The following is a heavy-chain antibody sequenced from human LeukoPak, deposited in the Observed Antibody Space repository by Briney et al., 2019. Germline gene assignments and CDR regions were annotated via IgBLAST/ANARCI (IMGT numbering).Heavy chain of an antibody. D-gene: IGHD3-3*01. J-gene: IGHJ4*02. CDR3: AKDQTIFAVAPYYFDS. CDR1: GFTFSTYG. Sequence: GGSLRLSCAASGFTFSTYGMHWARQAPGKGLEWVAFVRYGGINKYYADSVKGRFTISRDNSRNTLYLQMNSLRNEDTAVYYCAKDQTIFAVAPYYFDSWGQGTLVTVSS. CDR2: VRYGGINK. V-gene: IGHV3-30*02.